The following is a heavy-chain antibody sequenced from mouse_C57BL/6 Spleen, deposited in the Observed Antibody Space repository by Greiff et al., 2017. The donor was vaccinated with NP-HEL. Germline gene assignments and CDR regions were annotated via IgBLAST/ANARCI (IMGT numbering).Heavy chain of an antibody. V-gene: IGHV5-6*02. CDR2: ISSGGSYT. J-gene: IGHJ2*01. CDR3: ASPNWDRGYFDY. CDR1: GFTFSSYG. Sequence: DVMLVESGGDLVKPGGSLKLSCAASGFTFSSYGMSWVRQTPDKRLEWVATISSGGSYTYYPDSVKGRFTISRDNAKNTLYLQMSSLKSEDTAMYYCASPNWDRGYFDYWGQGTTLTVSS. D-gene: IGHD4-1*01.